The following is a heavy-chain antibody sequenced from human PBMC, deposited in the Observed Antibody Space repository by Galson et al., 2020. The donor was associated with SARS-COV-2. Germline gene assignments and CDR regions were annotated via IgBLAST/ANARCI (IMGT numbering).Heavy chain of an antibody. D-gene: IGHD6-19*01. CDR2: FDPEDGET. CDR3: ATGPAVAGTNWFDP. V-gene: IGHV1-24*01. Sequence: ASVKVSCKVSGYTLTELSMHWVRQAPGKGLEWMGGFDPEDGETIYAQKFQGRVTMTKDTSTDTAYMELSSLRSEDTAVYYCATGPAVAGTNWFDPWGQGTLVTVSS. J-gene: IGHJ5*02. CDR1: GYTLTELS.